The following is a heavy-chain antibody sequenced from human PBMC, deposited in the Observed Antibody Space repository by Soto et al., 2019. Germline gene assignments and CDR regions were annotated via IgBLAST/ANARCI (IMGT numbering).Heavy chain of an antibody. V-gene: IGHV3-7*01. D-gene: IGHD6-25*01. J-gene: IGHJ3*02. Sequence: PGGSLRLSCAASGFTFSSYWMSWVRQAPGKGLEWVANIKQDGSEKYYVDSVKGRFTISRDNAKNSLYLQMSSLRAEDTAVYYYAIDDGSDAFDIWGQGTMVTVSS. CDR3: AIDDGSDAFDI. CDR1: GFTFSSYW. CDR2: IKQDGSEK.